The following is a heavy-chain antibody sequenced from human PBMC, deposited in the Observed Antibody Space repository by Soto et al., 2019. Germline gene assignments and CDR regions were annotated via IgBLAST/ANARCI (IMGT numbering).Heavy chain of an antibody. CDR3: AREALPFFYYCSSTSCYGGNSATLYYFDY. D-gene: IGHD2-2*01. Sequence: PSETLSLTCAVYGGSFSGYYWSWIRQPPGKGLEWIGEINHSGSTNYNPSLKSRVTISVDTSKNQFSLKLSSVTAADTAVYYCAREALPFFYYCSSTSCYGGNSATLYYFDYWGQGTLVTVSS. J-gene: IGHJ4*02. V-gene: IGHV4-34*01. CDR1: GGSFSGYY. CDR2: INHSGST.